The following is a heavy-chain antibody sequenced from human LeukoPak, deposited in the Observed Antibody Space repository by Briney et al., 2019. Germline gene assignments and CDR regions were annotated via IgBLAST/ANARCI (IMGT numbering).Heavy chain of an antibody. CDR2: ISYDGSNK. V-gene: IGHV3-30*18. CDR1: GFTFSSYV. Sequence: GGSLRLSCAASGFTFSSYVMHWVRQAPGKGLEWVAIISYDGSNKYYADSVKGRFTISRDNSKNTLYLQMNSLRAEDTAVYYCAKNRGDSSSWYFDYWGQGTLVTVSS. D-gene: IGHD6-13*01. CDR3: AKNRGDSSSWYFDY. J-gene: IGHJ4*02.